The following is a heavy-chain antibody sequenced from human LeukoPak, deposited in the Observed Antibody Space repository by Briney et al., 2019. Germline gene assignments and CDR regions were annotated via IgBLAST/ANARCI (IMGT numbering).Heavy chain of an antibody. Sequence: GASVKVSCKASRYTFTGYYIHWVRQAPGQGLEWMGWINPNSGGTNYAQKFQGRVTMTRDTSINTAYMELSRLRSDDTAVYYCARAVAAAGTGAEYFQHWCQGTLVTVSS. CDR1: RYTFTGYY. CDR2: INPNSGGT. V-gene: IGHV1-2*02. J-gene: IGHJ1*01. CDR3: ARAVAAAGTGAEYFQH. D-gene: IGHD6-13*01.